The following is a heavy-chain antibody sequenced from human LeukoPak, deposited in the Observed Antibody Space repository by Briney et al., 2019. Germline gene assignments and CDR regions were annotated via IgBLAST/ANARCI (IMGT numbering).Heavy chain of an antibody. J-gene: IGHJ6*03. Sequence: SGPTLVNPTQTLTLTCTFSGFSLSTSGMCVSWIRQPPGKALEWLARIDWDDDKYYSTSLKTRLTISKDISKNQVVLTMTNMDPVDTATYYCARVRTGYSYGSPSYYYYYYMDVWGKGTTVTVSS. D-gene: IGHD5-18*01. CDR2: IDWDDDK. V-gene: IGHV2-70*11. CDR3: ARVRTGYSYGSPSYYYYYYMDV. CDR1: GFSLSTSGMC.